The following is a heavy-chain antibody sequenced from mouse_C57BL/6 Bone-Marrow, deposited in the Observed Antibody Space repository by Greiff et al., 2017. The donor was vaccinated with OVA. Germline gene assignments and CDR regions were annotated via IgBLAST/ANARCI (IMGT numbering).Heavy chain of an antibody. CDR1: GFTFSDYG. V-gene: IGHV5-17*01. Sequence: EVKLVESGGGLVKPGGSLKLSCAASGFTFSDYGLHWVRQAPEKGLEWVAYISSGSSTIYYADTVKGRFTISRDNAKNTLVQQMTSLRSEDKAMYYWARDGYCCDYWGQGTTLTVSS. CDR3: ARDGYCCDY. D-gene: IGHD2-3*01. CDR2: ISSGSSTI. J-gene: IGHJ2*01.